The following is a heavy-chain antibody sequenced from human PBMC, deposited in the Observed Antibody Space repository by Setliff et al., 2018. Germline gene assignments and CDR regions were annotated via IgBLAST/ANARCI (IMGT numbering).Heavy chain of an antibody. V-gene: IGHV3-23*01. CDR1: GFTFSSYA. J-gene: IGHJ3*02. Sequence: GGSLRLSCAASGFTFSSYAMNWVRQAPGKGLEWVSFISAGGATYYAQSVKGRFTISRDNSKSTLYLELDSLRAEDTAIYYCAKDSTGRDAFDIWGHGTMVTVSS. CDR2: ISAGGAT. CDR3: AKDSTGRDAFDI.